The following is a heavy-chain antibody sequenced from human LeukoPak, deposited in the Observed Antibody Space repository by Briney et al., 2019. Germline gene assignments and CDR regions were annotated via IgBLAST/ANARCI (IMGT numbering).Heavy chain of an antibody. D-gene: IGHD3-9*01. V-gene: IGHV3-9*01. Sequence: GGSLRLSCAASGFTFDDYAMHWVRQAPGKGLEWVSGISWNSGSIGYADSVKGRFTISRDNAKNSLYLQMNSLRAEDTALYYCAKDTYYDILTGCHGDWGQGTLVTVSS. CDR1: GFTFDDYA. J-gene: IGHJ4*02. CDR2: ISWNSGSI. CDR3: AKDTYYDILTGCHGD.